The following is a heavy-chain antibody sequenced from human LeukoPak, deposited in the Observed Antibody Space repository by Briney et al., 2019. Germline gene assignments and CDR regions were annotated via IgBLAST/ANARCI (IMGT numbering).Heavy chain of an antibody. CDR1: GFTFSSYE. J-gene: IGHJ4*02. V-gene: IGHV3-48*03. Sequence: GGSLRVSCAASGFTFSSYERNWGRQAPGKGLEWVSYISSSGSTRYYADSVKGRFTISRDSAKTSLYLQMNSLRAEDTAVYYCARERGYSGYDYYFDYWGQGTLVTVSS. D-gene: IGHD5-12*01. CDR3: ARERGYSGYDYYFDY. CDR2: ISSSGSTR.